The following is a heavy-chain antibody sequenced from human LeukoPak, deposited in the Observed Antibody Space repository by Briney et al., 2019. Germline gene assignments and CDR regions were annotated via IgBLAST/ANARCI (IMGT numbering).Heavy chain of an antibody. Sequence: GGSLRLSCAASGFTFSSYAMTWVRQAPGKGLEWVSLIYSGGTTFYADSVKGRLTISRDNAKNSLYLQMNSLRAEDTAIYYCTRDWLDASLDYWGRGVLVTVSS. CDR3: TRDWLDASLDY. CDR1: GFTFSSYA. D-gene: IGHD6-19*01. V-gene: IGHV3-66*01. J-gene: IGHJ4*02. CDR2: IYSGGTT.